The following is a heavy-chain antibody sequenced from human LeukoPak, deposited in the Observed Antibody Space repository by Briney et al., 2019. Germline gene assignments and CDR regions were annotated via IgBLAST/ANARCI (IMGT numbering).Heavy chain of an antibody. CDR2: IYYSGST. D-gene: IGHD6-13*01. CDR1: GGSISSSSYY. Sequence: PSETLSLTCTVSGGSISSSSYYWGWIRQPPGKGLEWIGSIYYSGSTYYNPSLKRRVTISVDTSKNQFSLKLSSVTAADTAVYYCARQVYSSSWSFDYWGQGTLVTVSS. J-gene: IGHJ4*02. CDR3: ARQVYSSSWSFDY. V-gene: IGHV4-39*01.